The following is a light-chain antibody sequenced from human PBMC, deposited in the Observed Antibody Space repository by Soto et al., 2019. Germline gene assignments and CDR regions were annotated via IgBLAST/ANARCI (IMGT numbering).Light chain of an antibody. V-gene: IGKV3-20*01. CDR3: QQYDSSPWT. CDR2: GAS. J-gene: IGKJ1*01. Sequence: EIVLTQSPGTLSLSPGERATLSCRASQSVSSSFLAWYQQKPGQAPRLLIYGASTRATGIPDRFSGSGSGTAFTLTISRLEPEDFAAYYWQQYDSSPWTFGQGTKVEIK. CDR1: QSVSSSF.